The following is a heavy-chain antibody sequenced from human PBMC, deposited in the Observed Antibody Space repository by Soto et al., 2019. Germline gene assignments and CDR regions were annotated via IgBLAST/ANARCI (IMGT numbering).Heavy chain of an antibody. Sequence: SETLSLTCAVSSGSISSNNCWSWVRQPPGGGLEWIGQIYHSGSTNYNPSLKSRVTISVDKSKNQFSLNLSSVTAADPALYYCAREDAVAQHNAFDIWGKGTMVTVPS. V-gene: IGHV4-4*02. CDR1: SGSISSNNC. CDR3: AREDAVAQHNAFDI. D-gene: IGHD1-1*01. J-gene: IGHJ3*02. CDR2: IYHSGST.